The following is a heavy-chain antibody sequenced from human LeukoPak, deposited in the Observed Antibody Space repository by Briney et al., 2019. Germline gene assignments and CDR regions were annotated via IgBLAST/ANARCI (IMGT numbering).Heavy chain of an antibody. CDR1: GFTFSSYA. Sequence: PGRSLRLSCAASGFTFSSYAMHWVRQAPRKGLEWVAVISYDGNTEFSADSVKGRFTISRDNSKNMLYLQLNSLRAEDTAMYYCAKSAYSSSWLAPGDYWGQGTLVTVSS. D-gene: IGHD6-13*01. CDR3: AKSAYSSSWLAPGDY. J-gene: IGHJ4*02. CDR2: ISYDGNTE. V-gene: IGHV3-30*18.